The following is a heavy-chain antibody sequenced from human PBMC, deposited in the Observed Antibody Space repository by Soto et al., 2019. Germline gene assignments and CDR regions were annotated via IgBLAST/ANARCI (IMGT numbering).Heavy chain of an antibody. V-gene: IGHV4-34*01. CDR2: INDRGSI. CDR3: ARESHDILTGPPWVWYFDL. J-gene: IGHJ2*01. D-gene: IGHD3-9*01. CDR1: GGSFSGYY. Sequence: QVQLQQWGAGPLRPLETLSLTCGVSGGSFSGYYWAWIRQSPGKGLERIGEINDRGSINYNPSLKSRVSISVDTSKNHYCLNLRSVTAADTAVYYCARESHDILTGPPWVWYFDLWGRGTLVTVSS.